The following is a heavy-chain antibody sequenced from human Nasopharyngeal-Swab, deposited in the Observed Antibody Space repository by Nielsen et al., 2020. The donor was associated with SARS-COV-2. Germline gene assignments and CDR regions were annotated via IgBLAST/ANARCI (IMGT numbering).Heavy chain of an antibody. Sequence: ASVKVSCKASGYTFTSYDINWVRQATGQGLEWMGWMNPNSGNTGYAQKFQGRVTITADKSTSTAYMELSSLRSEDTAVYYCARDLYGSGNQGYWGQGTLVTVSS. D-gene: IGHD3-10*01. J-gene: IGHJ4*02. CDR1: GYTFTSYD. CDR2: MNPNSGNT. V-gene: IGHV1-8*01. CDR3: ARDLYGSGNQGY.